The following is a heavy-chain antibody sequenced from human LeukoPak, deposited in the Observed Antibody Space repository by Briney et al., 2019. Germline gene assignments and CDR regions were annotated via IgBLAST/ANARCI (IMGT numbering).Heavy chain of an antibody. D-gene: IGHD1-1*01. CDR1: GFTFSRYW. V-gene: IGHV3-7*01. CDR3: KSGGAAPGSFDY. J-gene: IGHJ4*02. Sequence: GGSLRLSCAASGFTFSRYWMSWMRQAPGKGLGWVANIKYDGNEDYYVDSVKGRFSISRDYAKNSLYLQLNSLRVEDTAVYYCKSGGAAPGSFDYWGQGTLVTVSP. CDR2: IKYDGNED.